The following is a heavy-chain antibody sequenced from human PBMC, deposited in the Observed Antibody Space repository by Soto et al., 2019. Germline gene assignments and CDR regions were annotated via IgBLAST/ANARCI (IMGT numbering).Heavy chain of an antibody. CDR1: GFTFANAW. Sequence: EAQLVESGGGLVKPGGSLRLSCAASGFTFANAWMSWVRQSPGKGLEWVARIKPKTDGETTDYAAPVKGRFTISRDDSKNPLDLQMDSLTIEDTAVYFCATRYTNYVRNAFDIWGHGTMVTVS. CDR3: ATRYTNYVRNAFDI. V-gene: IGHV3-15*01. CDR2: IKPKTDGETT. J-gene: IGHJ3*02. D-gene: IGHD3-16*01.